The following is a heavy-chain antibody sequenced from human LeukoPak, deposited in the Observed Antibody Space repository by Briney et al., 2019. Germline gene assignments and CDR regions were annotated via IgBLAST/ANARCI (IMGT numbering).Heavy chain of an antibody. CDR3: ARWYYYGSGSSYSDY. J-gene: IGHJ4*02. Sequence: ASVKVSCKASGYTFTGYYMNWVRQAPGQGLEWMGWINPNSGGTNYAQKFQGWVTMTRDTSISTAYMELSRLRSDDTAVYYCARWYYYGSGSSYSDYWGQGTLVTVSS. D-gene: IGHD3-10*01. V-gene: IGHV1-2*04. CDR2: INPNSGGT. CDR1: GYTFTGYY.